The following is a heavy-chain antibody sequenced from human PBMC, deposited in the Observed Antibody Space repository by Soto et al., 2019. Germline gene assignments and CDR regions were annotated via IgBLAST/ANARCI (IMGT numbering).Heavy chain of an antibody. V-gene: IGHV1-69*01. Sequence: QVQLVQSGAEVKKPGSSVKVSCKASGGTFSSYAISWVRQAPGQGLEWMGGIIPIFGTANYAQKFQGRVKITADESTSTAYMELSSLRSEDTAVYYCARILGANWNLAEKYYFEYWGQGTLVTVSS. D-gene: IGHD1-7*01. CDR3: ARILGANWNLAEKYYFEY. J-gene: IGHJ4*02. CDR1: GGTFSSYA. CDR2: IIPIFGTA.